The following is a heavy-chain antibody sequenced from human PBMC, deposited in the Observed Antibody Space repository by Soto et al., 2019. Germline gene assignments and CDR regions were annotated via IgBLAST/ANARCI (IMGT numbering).Heavy chain of an antibody. D-gene: IGHD2-15*01. CDR3: AKASVGYCSGGSCYQFDY. V-gene: IGHV3-23*01. CDR1: GFTFSSYA. CDR2: ISGSGGST. Sequence: GGSLRLSCAASGFTFSSYAMSWVRQAPGKGLEWVSAISGSGGSTYYADSVKGRFTISRDNSKNTLYLQMNSLRAEDTAVYYCAKASVGYCSGGSCYQFDYWGQGTLVTVSS. J-gene: IGHJ4*02.